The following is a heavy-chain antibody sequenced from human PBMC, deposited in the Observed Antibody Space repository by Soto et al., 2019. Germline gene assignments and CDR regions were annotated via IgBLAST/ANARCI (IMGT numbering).Heavy chain of an antibody. CDR2: ISGSGGNA. CDR1: GFTFSSYA. CDR3: AKDGASGSYPPYYYFGMDV. Sequence: GSLRLSCAASGFTFSSYAMSWVRQAPGKGLEWVSTISGSGGNAYYADSVKGRFSISRDNSKNTLRLQMNSLRADDTAVYYCAKDGASGSYPPYYYFGMDVWGQGTTVTVSS. D-gene: IGHD1-26*01. V-gene: IGHV3-23*01. J-gene: IGHJ6*02.